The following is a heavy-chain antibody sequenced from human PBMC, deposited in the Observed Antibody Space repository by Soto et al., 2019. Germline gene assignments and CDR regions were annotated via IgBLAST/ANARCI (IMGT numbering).Heavy chain of an antibody. CDR3: EIARAADSSIDN. CDR1: GFTFSNNA. V-gene: IGHV3-30*01. CDR2: ISYDSSEI. Sequence: GGSLRLSCVGSGFTFSNNAMHWVRQAPGKGLEWVAFISYDSSEIFYADSAKGRFTISRDSPENTLFLHMNSPRADDTAVYYSEIARAADSSIDNWGQGILVTVSS. D-gene: IGHD6-25*01. J-gene: IGHJ4*01.